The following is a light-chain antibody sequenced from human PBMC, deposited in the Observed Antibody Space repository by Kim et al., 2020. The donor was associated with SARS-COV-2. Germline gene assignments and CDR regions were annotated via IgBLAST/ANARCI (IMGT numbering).Light chain of an antibody. CDR1: SLRSYY. Sequence: VALGQTVRITCQGDSLRSYYATWYQQKPGQAPILLIYGKNNRPSGIPDRFSGSSSGNTASLTITGTQAGDEADYYCNSRDTNDIVLFGGGTKVTVL. CDR2: GKN. J-gene: IGLJ2*01. CDR3: NSRDTNDIVL. V-gene: IGLV3-19*01.